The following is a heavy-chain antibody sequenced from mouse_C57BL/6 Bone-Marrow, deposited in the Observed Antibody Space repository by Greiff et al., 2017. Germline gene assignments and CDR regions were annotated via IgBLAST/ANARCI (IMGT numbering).Heavy chain of an antibody. Sequence: VQLQQSGAELVRPGTSVKLSCKASGYTFTSYWMHWVKQRPGQGLEWIGVIDPSDSYTNYNQKFKGKATLTVDTSSSTAYMQLRSLTSEDSAVYFCARYAPSYYGSSDSYSFDYWGEGTTLTDSS. CDR2: IDPSDSYT. J-gene: IGHJ2*01. CDR1: GYTFTSYW. V-gene: IGHV1-59*01. D-gene: IGHD1-1*01. CDR3: ARYAPSYYGSSDSYSFDY.